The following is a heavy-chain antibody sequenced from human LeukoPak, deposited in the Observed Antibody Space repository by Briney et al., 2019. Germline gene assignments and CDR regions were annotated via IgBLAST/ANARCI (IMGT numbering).Heavy chain of an antibody. CDR1: GFTFSSYG. CDR2: ISYDGSNK. J-gene: IGHJ4*02. D-gene: IGHD3-10*01. Sequence: PGGSLRLSCAASGFTFSSYGMHWVRQAPGKGLEWVAVISYDGSNKYYADSVKGRFTISRDNSKNTLYLQMNSLRAEDTAVYYCATPITMVRGVTNDASSFDYWGQGTLVTVSS. V-gene: IGHV3-30*03. CDR3: ATPITMVRGVTNDASSFDY.